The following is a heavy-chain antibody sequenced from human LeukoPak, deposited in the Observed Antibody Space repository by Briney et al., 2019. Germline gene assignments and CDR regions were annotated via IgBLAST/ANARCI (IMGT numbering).Heavy chain of an antibody. CDR3: ARDGGSYWKRFDY. D-gene: IGHD1-26*01. CDR2: IWYDGSNK. CDR1: GFTFSSYG. Sequence: GGSLRLSCAASGFTFSSYGMHWVRQAPGKGLEWVAVIWYDGSNKYYADSVKGRFTISRDNSKNTLYLQMNSLRAEDTAVYYCARDGGSYWKRFDYWGQGTLVTVSS. J-gene: IGHJ4*02. V-gene: IGHV3-33*08.